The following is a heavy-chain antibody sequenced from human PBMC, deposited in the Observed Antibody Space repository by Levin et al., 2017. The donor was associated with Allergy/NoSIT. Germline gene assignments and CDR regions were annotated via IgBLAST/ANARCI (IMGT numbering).Heavy chain of an antibody. D-gene: IGHD3-10*01. CDR2: IYYSGST. CDR3: ARVPNLYGSGSKPLDY. V-gene: IGHV4-61*01. J-gene: IGHJ4*02. CDR1: GGSVSSGSYY. Sequence: PSETLSLTCTVSGGSVSSGSYYWSWIRQPPGKGLEWIGYIYYSGSTNYNPSLKSRVTISVDTSKNQFSLKLSSVTAADTAVYYCARVPNLYGSGSKPLDYWGQGTLVTVSS.